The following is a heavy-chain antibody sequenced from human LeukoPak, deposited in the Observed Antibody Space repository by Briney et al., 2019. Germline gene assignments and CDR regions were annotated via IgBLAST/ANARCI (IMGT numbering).Heavy chain of an antibody. CDR1: GFTFRSYA. V-gene: IGHV3-23*01. Sequence: PGGSLRLSCAPSGFTFRSYAMSWVRQAPGKGLKSVSAISGSGGSTYYADSVKGRFTISRDNSKNTLYLQMNSLRAEDTAVYYCAKGGGHYDILTHPFDYWGQGTLVTVSS. J-gene: IGHJ4*02. D-gene: IGHD3-9*01. CDR2: ISGSGGST. CDR3: AKGGGHYDILTHPFDY.